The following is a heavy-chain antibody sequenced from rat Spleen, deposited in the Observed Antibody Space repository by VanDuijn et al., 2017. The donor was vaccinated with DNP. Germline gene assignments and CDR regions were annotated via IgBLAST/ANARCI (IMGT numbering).Heavy chain of an antibody. J-gene: IGHJ2*01. CDR3: VRWVRALDY. Sequence: QVQMKETGPGLVQTTQTLSVTCTVSGFSLTTYGVNWIRQAPGKGLEWMGIIWGDGSTNYNSALKSRLSISRDTSKSQIFLTMNSLQTDDTATYYCVRWVRALDYWGQGVMVTVSS. CDR1: GFSLTTYG. D-gene: IGHD1-7*01. CDR2: IWGDGST. V-gene: IGHV2-77*01.